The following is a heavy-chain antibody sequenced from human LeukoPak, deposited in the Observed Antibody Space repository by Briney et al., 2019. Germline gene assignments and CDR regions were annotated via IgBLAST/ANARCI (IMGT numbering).Heavy chain of an antibody. Sequence: PSETLSLTCTVSGVPNSSGSYYWNSIRLPAAKGLEWIGRIYTSGSTNYSPSLKSRVTISVDTSKNQFSLKLSSVTAADTAVYYCARTRVDYYDSSGYWFDPWGQGTLVTVSS. V-gene: IGHV4-61*02. CDR1: GVPNSSGSYY. CDR3: ARTRVDYYDSSGYWFDP. J-gene: IGHJ5*02. D-gene: IGHD3-22*01. CDR2: IYTSGST.